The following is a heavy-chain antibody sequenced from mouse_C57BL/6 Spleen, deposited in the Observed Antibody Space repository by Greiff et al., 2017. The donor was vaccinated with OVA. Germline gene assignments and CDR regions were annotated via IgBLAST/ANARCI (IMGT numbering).Heavy chain of an antibody. CDR2: ISSGGDYI. V-gene: IGHV5-9-1*02. CDR1: GFTFSSYA. J-gene: IGHJ2*01. CDR3: TIDSSGYGFDY. D-gene: IGHD3-2*02. Sequence: EVQRVESGEGLVKPGGSLKLSCAASGFTFSSYAMSWVRQTPEKRLEWVAYISSGGDYIYYADTVKGRFTISRDNARNTLYLQMSSLKSEDTAMYYCTIDSSGYGFDYWGQGTTLTVSS.